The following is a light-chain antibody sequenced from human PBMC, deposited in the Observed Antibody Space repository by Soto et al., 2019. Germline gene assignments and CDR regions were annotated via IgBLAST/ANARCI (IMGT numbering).Light chain of an antibody. J-gene: IGLJ1*01. Sequence: QSALTQPASVSGSPGQSITISCTGTGSDIGRYNHASWYQHHPGKAPKLIIYEVTNRPSGVSNRFSGSKSGNTAFLTISGLQAEDEADYYCSSYTVSTTYVFATGTKGTVL. CDR3: SSYTVSTTYV. CDR2: EVT. CDR1: GSDIGRYNH. V-gene: IGLV2-14*01.